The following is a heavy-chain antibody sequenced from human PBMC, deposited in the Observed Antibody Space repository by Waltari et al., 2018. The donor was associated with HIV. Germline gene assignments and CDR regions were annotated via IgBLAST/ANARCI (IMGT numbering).Heavy chain of an antibody. CDR3: ARAHVSTYCSGATCNYGMDV. J-gene: IGHJ6*02. CDR1: GFHFGSHW. Sequence: EVQLVDSGGGLAQPGGVLRLSCTGSGFHFGSHWMSWVGRAPGKVLGWLANKKQDGSGIDYVDSVKGRFTISRDNAKNSLYLQMNSLRAEDTAVYYCARAHVSTYCSGATCNYGMDVWGRGTTVTVSS. D-gene: IGHD2-15*01. CDR2: KKQDGSGI. V-gene: IGHV3-7*04.